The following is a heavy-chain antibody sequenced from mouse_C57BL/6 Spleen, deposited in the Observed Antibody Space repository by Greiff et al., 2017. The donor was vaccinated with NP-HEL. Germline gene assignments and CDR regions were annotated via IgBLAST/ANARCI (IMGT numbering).Heavy chain of an antibody. CDR3: NYYDYGRDYAMDY. J-gene: IGHJ4*01. Sequence: EVKLMESGGGLVQPGGSMKLSCVASGFTFSNYWMNWVLQSPEKGLEWVAQIRLKSDNYATHYADSVKGRFTISRDDSKSSVYLQMNDLRAVDTGIYYCNYYDYGRDYAMDYWGQGTSVTVSS. CDR2: IRLKSDNYAT. D-gene: IGHD2-4*01. V-gene: IGHV6-3*01. CDR1: GFTFSNYW.